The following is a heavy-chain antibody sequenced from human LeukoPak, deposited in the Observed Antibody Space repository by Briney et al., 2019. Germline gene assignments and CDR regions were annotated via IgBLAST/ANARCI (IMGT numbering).Heavy chain of an antibody. V-gene: IGHV1-2*02. D-gene: IGHD6-19*01. J-gene: IGHJ5*02. CDR2: INPNSGGT. CDR1: GYTFTGYY. Sequence: ASVKVSCKASGYTFTGYYMRWVRQAPGRGLEWMGWINPNSGGTNYAQKFQGRVTMTRDTSISTAYMELSRLRSDDTAVYYCARDRQWMPPGWFDPWGQGTLVTVSS. CDR3: ARDRQWMPPGWFDP.